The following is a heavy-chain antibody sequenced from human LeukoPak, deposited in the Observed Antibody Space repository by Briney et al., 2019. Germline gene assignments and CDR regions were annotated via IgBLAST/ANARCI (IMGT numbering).Heavy chain of an antibody. V-gene: IGHV3-7*03. J-gene: IGHJ6*03. CDR1: GFALSDYW. CDR3: ARWEAVAGYMDV. D-gene: IGHD6-19*01. Sequence: PGGSLRLSCAASGFALSDYWMSWVRQAPGKGLEWVANIKQDGSEKYYVDSVKGRFTISRDNAKNSLYLQMNSLRAEDTAVYYCARWEAVAGYMDVWGKGTTVTVSS. CDR2: IKQDGSEK.